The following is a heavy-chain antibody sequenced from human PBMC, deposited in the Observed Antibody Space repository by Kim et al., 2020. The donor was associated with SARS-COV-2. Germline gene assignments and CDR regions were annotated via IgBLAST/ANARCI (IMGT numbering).Heavy chain of an antibody. J-gene: IGHJ4*02. CDR3: TRGSLRKGVVY. V-gene: IGHV3-49*04. CDR1: GFTFGDYA. Sequence: GGSLRLSCTASGFTFGDYAMSWVRQAPGKGLEWVGFIRSKAYGGTTEYAASVKGRFTISRDDSKSIAYLQMNSLKTEDTAVYYCTRGSLRKGVVYWGQGTLVTVSS. D-gene: IGHD2-21*01. CDR2: IRSKAYGGTT.